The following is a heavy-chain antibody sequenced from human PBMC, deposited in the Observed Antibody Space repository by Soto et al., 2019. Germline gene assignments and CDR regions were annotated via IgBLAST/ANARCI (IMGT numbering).Heavy chain of an antibody. D-gene: IGHD6-19*01. CDR1: GFTFSDYA. J-gene: IGHJ4*02. Sequence: VQLVESGGGVVQPGRSLRLSCAASGFTFSDYAMHWVRQAPGKGLEWVAVVSHDGRNTHYADSVKGRFTISRDSSKNTVSLQMTSLRAEDTAVYYCARGGRQWLVTSDFNYWGQGALVTVSS. V-gene: IGHV3-30*03. CDR3: ARGGRQWLVTSDFNY. CDR2: VSHDGRNT.